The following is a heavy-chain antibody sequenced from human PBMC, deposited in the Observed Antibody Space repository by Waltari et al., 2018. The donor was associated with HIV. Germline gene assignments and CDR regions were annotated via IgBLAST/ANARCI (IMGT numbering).Heavy chain of an antibody. CDR2: IYYSGST. CDR3: ARFGRDGNSDITGNFDY. J-gene: IGHJ4*02. Sequence: QVQLQESGPGLVKPSETLSLTCTVSGGSISSYYWSWIRQPTGKGLEWIGYIYYSGSTNYNPSLKSRVTISVDTSKNQFSLKLSSVTAADTAVYYCARFGRDGNSDITGNFDYWGQGTLVTVSS. CDR1: GGSISSYY. D-gene: IGHD2-21*01. V-gene: IGHV4-59*01.